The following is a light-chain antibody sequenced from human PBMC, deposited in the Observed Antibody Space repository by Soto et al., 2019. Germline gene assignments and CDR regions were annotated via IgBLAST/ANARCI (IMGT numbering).Light chain of an antibody. CDR1: SGSIASNY. CDR3: QSYDSSKV. CDR2: EDN. V-gene: IGLV6-57*03. Sequence: NFMLTKPHSVSESPGKTVTISCTRSSGSIASNYVQWYQQRPGSAPTTVIYEDNQRPSGVPDRFSGSIDSSSNSASLTISGLKTEDEADYYCQSYDSSKVFGGGTKLTVL. J-gene: IGLJ3*02.